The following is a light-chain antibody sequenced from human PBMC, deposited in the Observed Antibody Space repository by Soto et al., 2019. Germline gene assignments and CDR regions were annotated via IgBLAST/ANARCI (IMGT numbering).Light chain of an antibody. CDR2: SNA. V-gene: IGLV1-44*01. CDR1: SSNIGSNT. Sequence: QSVLIQPPSASGTPGQRVTISCSGSSSNIGSNTVNWYQQLPGTAPKLLIYSNAQRPSGVPDRFSGSKSGTSASLAISGLQSEDEADYYCAAWDDSLKGPVFGGGTKLTVL. CDR3: AAWDDSLKGPV. J-gene: IGLJ2*01.